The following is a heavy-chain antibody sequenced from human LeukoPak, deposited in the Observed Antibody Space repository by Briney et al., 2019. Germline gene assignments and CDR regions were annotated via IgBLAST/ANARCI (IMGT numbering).Heavy chain of an antibody. J-gene: IGHJ5*02. CDR3: ARHSGLRSPFDP. Sequence: SETLSLTCTVSGGSISTTNYYWGWIRQPPGRDLEWIGSIYSSGNTYYNPSLESRVTISVDTSKSQLSLKLTSATAADTSVYYCARHSGLRSPFDPWGQGTLVTVSS. D-gene: IGHD3-3*01. CDR2: IYSSGNT. CDR1: GGSISTTNYY. V-gene: IGHV4-39*01.